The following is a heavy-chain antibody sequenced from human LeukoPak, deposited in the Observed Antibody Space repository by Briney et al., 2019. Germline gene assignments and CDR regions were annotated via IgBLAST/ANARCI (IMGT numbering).Heavy chain of an antibody. CDR1: GYTFTSYG. CDR3: ARRRMSTIFGVVLDY. D-gene: IGHD3-3*01. CDR2: IIPILGIA. Sequence: ASVKVSCKASGYTFTSYGISWVRQAPGQGLEWMGRIIPILGIANYAQKFQGRVTITADKSTSTAYMELSSLRSEDTAVYYCARRRMSTIFGVVLDYWGQGTLVTVSS. J-gene: IGHJ4*02. V-gene: IGHV1-69*04.